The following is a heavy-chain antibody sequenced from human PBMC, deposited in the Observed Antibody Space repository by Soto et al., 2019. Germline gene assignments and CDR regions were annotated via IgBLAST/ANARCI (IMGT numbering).Heavy chain of an antibody. CDR1: GGSISSGDYY. Sequence: PSETLSLTCTVSGGSISSGDYYWSWIRQPPGKGLEWIGYIYYSGSTYYNPSLKSRVTISVDTSKNQISLKLSSVTAADTAVYYCARARGARYFDYWGQGTLVTVSS. CDR2: IYYSGST. CDR3: ARARGARYFDY. J-gene: IGHJ4*02. V-gene: IGHV4-30-4*01. D-gene: IGHD2-15*01.